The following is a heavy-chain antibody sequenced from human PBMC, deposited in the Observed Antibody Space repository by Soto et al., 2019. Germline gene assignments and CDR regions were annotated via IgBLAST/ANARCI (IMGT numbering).Heavy chain of an antibody. CDR3: ARGGVDVVATSAFDY. J-gene: IGHJ4*02. CDR2: INPILGTP. V-gene: IGHV1-69*01. D-gene: IGHD5-12*01. Sequence: QVQLVQSGAEVKKPGSSVKVSCKASGATYSTSAISWVRQAPGQGLEWMGGINPILGTPDYAHKFQGRVTITADESTSTVYMALGSLRSEDTALDFCARGGVDVVATSAFDYWGQGTLVTVSS. CDR1: GATYSTSA.